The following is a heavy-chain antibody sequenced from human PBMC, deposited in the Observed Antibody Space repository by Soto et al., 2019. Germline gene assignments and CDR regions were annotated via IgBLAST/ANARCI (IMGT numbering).Heavy chain of an antibody. Sequence: QVQLVQSGAEVKKPGASVKVSCKASGYTFTSYYMHWVRQAPGQGLEWRGIINPNGGSTSYAQKFQGRVKMTRDTSTSTVYMELSSLRSEDTAVYYCARDYSGYDVSWFDPWGQGTLVTVSS. V-gene: IGHV1-46*03. CDR3: ARDYSGYDVSWFDP. CDR1: GYTFTSYY. D-gene: IGHD5-12*01. J-gene: IGHJ5*02. CDR2: INPNGGST.